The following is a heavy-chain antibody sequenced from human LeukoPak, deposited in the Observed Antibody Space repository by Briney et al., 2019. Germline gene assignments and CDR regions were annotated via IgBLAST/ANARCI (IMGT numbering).Heavy chain of an antibody. Sequence: SETLSLTSTVSGGSISSSSYYWGWIRQPPGKGLEWIGSIYYSGSTYYNPSLKSRVTISVDTSKNQFSLKLSSVTAADTAVYYCARHVVGATPRYAFDIWGQGTMVTVSS. D-gene: IGHD1-26*01. V-gene: IGHV4-39*01. J-gene: IGHJ3*02. CDR1: GGSISSSSYY. CDR2: IYYSGST. CDR3: ARHVVGATPRYAFDI.